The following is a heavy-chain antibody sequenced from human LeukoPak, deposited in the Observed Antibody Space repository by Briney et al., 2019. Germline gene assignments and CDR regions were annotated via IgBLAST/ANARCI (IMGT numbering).Heavy chain of an antibody. D-gene: IGHD5-24*01. Sequence: PGKSLRLSCAASGFTFSSYAMHWVRQAPGKGLEWVAVISYDGSNKYYADSVKGRLTISRDNSQNTLYLQMNSLRAEDTAVYYCARDWDGYGAPGDYWGQGTLVTVSS. CDR1: GFTFSSYA. CDR3: ARDWDGYGAPGDY. V-gene: IGHV3-30*04. J-gene: IGHJ4*02. CDR2: ISYDGSNK.